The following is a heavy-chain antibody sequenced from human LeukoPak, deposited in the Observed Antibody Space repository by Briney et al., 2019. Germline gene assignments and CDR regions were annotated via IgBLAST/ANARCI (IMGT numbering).Heavy chain of an antibody. CDR3: ARTPYCSGGTCYISQLDY. CDR1: GFTFSSYW. J-gene: IGHJ4*02. CDR2: IKQDGSEK. V-gene: IGHV3-7*01. Sequence: PGGSLRLSCAASGFTFSSYWMSWVRQAPGKGLEWVAIIKQDGSEKYYVDSVKGRFTISRDNAQNSRYLQMNSLRAEDTAVYYCARTPYCSGGTCYISQLDYWGQGTLVTVSS. D-gene: IGHD2-15*01.